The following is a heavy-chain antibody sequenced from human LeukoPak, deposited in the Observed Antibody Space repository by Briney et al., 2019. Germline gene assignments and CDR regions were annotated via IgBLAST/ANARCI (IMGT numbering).Heavy chain of an antibody. V-gene: IGHV4-61*01. Sequence: SETLSLTCTVSGGSVSSGSHYWSWIRQPPGKGLEWIGYIYYSGSTNYNPSLKSRVTISVDTSKNQFSLKLSSVTAADTAVYYCARVDSGYDYFDYWGQGTLVTVSS. CDR3: ARVDSGYDYFDY. J-gene: IGHJ4*02. D-gene: IGHD5-12*01. CDR2: IYYSGST. CDR1: GGSVSSGSHY.